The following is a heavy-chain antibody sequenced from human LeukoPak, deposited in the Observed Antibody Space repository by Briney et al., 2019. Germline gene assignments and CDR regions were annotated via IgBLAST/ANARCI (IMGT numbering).Heavy chain of an antibody. CDR3: ARVPGKVELLGHFDY. Sequence: QPGRSLRLSCAASGFTFSSYAMHWVRQAPGKGLEWVAVISYDGSNKYYADSVKGRFTISRDNSKNTLYLQMNSLRAEDTAVYYCARVPGKVELLGHFDYWGQGTLVTVSS. J-gene: IGHJ4*02. V-gene: IGHV3-30-3*01. CDR2: ISYDGSNK. CDR1: GFTFSSYA. D-gene: IGHD1-7*01.